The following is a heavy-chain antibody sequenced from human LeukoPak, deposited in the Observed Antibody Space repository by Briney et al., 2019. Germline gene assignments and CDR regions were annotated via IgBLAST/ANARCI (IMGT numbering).Heavy chain of an antibody. D-gene: IGHD2-2*01. CDR3: ARVGDIVVVPAFYDY. V-gene: IGHV3-21*01. J-gene: IGHJ4*02. Sequence: KTGGSLRLSCAASGFTFSSYSMNWVRQAPGKGLEWVSSISSSSSYIYYADSVKGRFTISRDNAKNSLYLQMNSLRAEDTAVYYCARVGDIVVVPAFYDYWGQGTLVTVSS. CDR2: ISSSSSYI. CDR1: GFTFSSYS.